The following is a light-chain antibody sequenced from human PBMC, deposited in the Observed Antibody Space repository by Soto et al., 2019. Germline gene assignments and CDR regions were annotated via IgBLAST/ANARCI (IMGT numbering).Light chain of an antibody. V-gene: IGLV2-23*01. J-gene: IGLJ7*01. CDR2: EGS. CDR3: CSYAGSSTFAV. CDR1: SSDVGSYNL. Sequence: QFALTQPASVSGSPGQSITISCTGTSSDVGSYNLVSWYQQHPGKAPKLMIYEGSKRPSGVSNRFSGSKSGNTASLTISGLQAEYEADYYCCSYAGSSTFAVFGGGTQLTVL.